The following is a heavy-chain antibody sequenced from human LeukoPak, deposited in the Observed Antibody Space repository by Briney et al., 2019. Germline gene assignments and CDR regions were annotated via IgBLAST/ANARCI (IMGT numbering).Heavy chain of an antibody. CDR1: GFTFSSYS. V-gene: IGHV3-21*01. CDR2: ISSSSSYI. CDR3: ARDLTSIAAAGLPYYFDY. Sequence: GGSLRLSCAASGFTFSSYSMNWVRQAPGKGLEWVSSISSSSSYIYYADSVKGRFTISRDNAENSLYLQMNSLRAEDTAVYYCARDLTSIAAAGLPYYFDYWGQGTLVTVSS. D-gene: IGHD6-13*01. J-gene: IGHJ4*02.